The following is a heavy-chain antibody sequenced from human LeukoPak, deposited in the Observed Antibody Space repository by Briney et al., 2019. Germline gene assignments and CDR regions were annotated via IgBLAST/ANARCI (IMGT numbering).Heavy chain of an antibody. D-gene: IGHD3-22*01. V-gene: IGHV4-59*01. Sequence: SETLSLTCTVSGGSISSYYWSWIRQPPGKGLEWIGYIYYSGSTNYNPSLKSRVTILVDTSKNQFSLKLSSVTAADTAVYYCARGDSSGYYRFLDAFDIWGQGTMVTVSS. CDR3: ARGDSSGYYRFLDAFDI. CDR1: GGSISSYY. J-gene: IGHJ3*02. CDR2: IYYSGST.